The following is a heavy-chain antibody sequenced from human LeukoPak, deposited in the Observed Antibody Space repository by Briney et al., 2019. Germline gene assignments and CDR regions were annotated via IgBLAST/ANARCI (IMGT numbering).Heavy chain of an antibody. D-gene: IGHD6-6*01. CDR1: GYTFTGYY. Sequence: ASVKVSCKASGYTFTGYYMHWVRQAPGQGLEWMGRINPNSGGTNYAQKFQGRVTMTRDTSISTAYMELSRLRSDDTAVYYCARDPTYGSSSGYWGQGTLVTVSS. CDR3: ARDPTYGSSSGY. CDR2: INPNSGGT. V-gene: IGHV1-2*06. J-gene: IGHJ4*02.